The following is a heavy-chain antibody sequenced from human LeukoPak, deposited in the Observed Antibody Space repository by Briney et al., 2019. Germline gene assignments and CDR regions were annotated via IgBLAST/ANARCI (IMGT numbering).Heavy chain of an antibody. CDR1: GFTFSSYS. D-gene: IGHD6-19*01. CDR3: ARSYSSGFAIDY. J-gene: IGHJ4*02. Sequence: PGGSLRLSCAASGFTFSSYSMNWVRQAPGKGLEWVSSISSSSSYIYYADSVKGRFPISRDNAKNSLYLQMNSLRAEDTAVYYCARSYSSGFAIDYWGQGTLVTVSS. CDR2: ISSSSSYI. V-gene: IGHV3-21*01.